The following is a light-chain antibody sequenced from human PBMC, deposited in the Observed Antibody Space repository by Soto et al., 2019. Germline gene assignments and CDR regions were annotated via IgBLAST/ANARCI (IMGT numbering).Light chain of an antibody. V-gene: IGKV1-39*01. J-gene: IGKJ4*01. CDR1: QSISSY. CDR2: AAS. CDR3: QQSYTTVT. Sequence: DIQMSQSPSSLSASVGDRVTITCRASQSISSYLNWYQQKPGKAPKLLIYAASSLQSGVPSRFTGSGYGTDFTLTISSLQPEDFATYYCQQSYTTVTLCGGTQVEIK.